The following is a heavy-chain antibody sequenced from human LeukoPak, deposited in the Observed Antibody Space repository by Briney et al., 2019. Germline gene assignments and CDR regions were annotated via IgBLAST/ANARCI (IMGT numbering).Heavy chain of an antibody. Sequence: GGSLRLSCAASGFTFSDYYMSWIRQAPGKGLEWVSYISSSGSTIYYADSVKGGFTISRDNAKNSLYLQMNSLRAEDTAVYYCAREVDSDYYDSSGLYYFDYWGQGTLVTVSS. CDR2: ISSSGSTI. CDR1: GFTFSDYY. D-gene: IGHD3-22*01. V-gene: IGHV3-11*01. CDR3: AREVDSDYYDSSGLYYFDY. J-gene: IGHJ4*02.